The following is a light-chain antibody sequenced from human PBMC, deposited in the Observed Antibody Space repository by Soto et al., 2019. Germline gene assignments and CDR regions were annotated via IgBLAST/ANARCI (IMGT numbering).Light chain of an antibody. V-gene: IGLV2-14*01. Sequence: QSALTQPASVSGSPGQSITISCTGTSSDVGAYNYVSWYQQYPGKAPKLMIYGVSNRPSGVSNRFSGSKSGNTASLTISGLQAGDEADYYCNSYAGSSYVFGTGTKVTVL. CDR2: GVS. CDR3: NSYAGSSYV. CDR1: SSDVGAYNY. J-gene: IGLJ1*01.